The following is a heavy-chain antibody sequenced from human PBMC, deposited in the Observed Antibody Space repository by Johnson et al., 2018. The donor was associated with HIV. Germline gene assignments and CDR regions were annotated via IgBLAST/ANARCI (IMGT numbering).Heavy chain of an antibody. Sequence: QVLLVESGGGLVQPGRSLRLSCAASGFTFSDYFMSWIRQAPGKGLEWVTYISSSSSTIYYADSVKGRFPFSRDNAKNSLYLQMNSLSAEDTAVYYCARDPGNGGRPFDAFDIWGQGTMVTVSS. V-gene: IGHV3-11*04. CDR2: ISSSSSTI. CDR3: ARDPGNGGRPFDAFDI. CDR1: GFTFSDYF. J-gene: IGHJ3*02. D-gene: IGHD4-23*01.